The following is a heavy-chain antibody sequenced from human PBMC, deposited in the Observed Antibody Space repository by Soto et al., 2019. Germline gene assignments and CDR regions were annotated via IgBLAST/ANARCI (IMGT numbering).Heavy chain of an antibody. CDR2: IYTGGGT. CDR3: ARGYDSLLH. D-gene: IGHD3-16*01. Sequence: SETLSLTCTVSGGSISGYFWNWLRQPAGKGLEWIGRIYTGGGTNYNPSLQSRVTVSTDTSKSQLSLKVNSVTAADTAVYYCARGYDSLLHWGQGTLVTVSS. J-gene: IGHJ4*02. V-gene: IGHV4-4*07. CDR1: GGSISGYF.